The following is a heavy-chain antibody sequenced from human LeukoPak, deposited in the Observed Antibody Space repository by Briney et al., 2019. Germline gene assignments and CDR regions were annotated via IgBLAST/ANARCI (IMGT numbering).Heavy chain of an antibody. CDR2: ISGSGGST. CDR1: GVAFSSYA. V-gene: IGHV3-23*01. D-gene: IGHD6-19*01. J-gene: IGHJ4*02. Sequence: GGSLRLSCAASGVAFSSYAMGWVRQAPGKGLEWVSAISGSGGSTYYAGSVKGRFTISRDNSKNTVFLQMDSQRAEDTAIYYCANLYRSGWYFDYWGQGTLVTVSS. CDR3: ANLYRSGWYFDY.